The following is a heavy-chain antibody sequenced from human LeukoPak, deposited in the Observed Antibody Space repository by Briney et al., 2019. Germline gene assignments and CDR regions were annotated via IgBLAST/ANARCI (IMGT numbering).Heavy chain of an antibody. J-gene: IGHJ4*02. Sequence: SETLSLTCTVSGGSISSYFWSLLRQPPGKGLESIGYIYYSGITSYNSSLKRRVTISVDTSKNHFYLKLSSVTAADTAVYYCARERAGCERLRGGVGLYFDYWGQGTLVTVSS. CDR1: GGSISSYF. D-gene: IGHD1-26*01. V-gene: IGHV4-59*01. CDR2: IYYSGIT. CDR3: ARERAGCERLRGGVGLYFDY.